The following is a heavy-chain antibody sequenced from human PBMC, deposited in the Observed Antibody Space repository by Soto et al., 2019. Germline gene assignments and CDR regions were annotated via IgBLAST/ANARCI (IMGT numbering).Heavy chain of an antibody. CDR3: AKDDVSGDGLWLVSD. D-gene: IGHD2-21*02. V-gene: IGHV3-23*01. Sequence: PGGSLRLSCAASGFTFSNYWMIWVRQAPGKGQEWVSGITGSGLTIEHSASVKGRFTISRDNSKNTVYLQMNSLRAEDTAIYYCAKDDVSGDGLWLVSDWGQGTPVTVSS. CDR1: GFTFSNYW. CDR2: ITGSGLTI. J-gene: IGHJ4*02.